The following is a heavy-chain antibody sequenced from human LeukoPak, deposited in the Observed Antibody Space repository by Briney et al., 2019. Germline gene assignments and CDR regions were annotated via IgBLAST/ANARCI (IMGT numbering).Heavy chain of an antibody. V-gene: IGHV3-7*04. J-gene: IGHJ4*02. CDR2: TKQDGSEK. CDR3: ARDLERYCSGGSCYSFDY. Sequence: PGGSLRLSCAASGFTFSSYWMSWVRQAPGKGLEWVANTKQDGSEKYYVDSVKGRFTISRDNAKNSLYLQMNSLRAEDTAVYYCARDLERYCSGGSCYSFDYWGQGTLVTVSS. D-gene: IGHD2-15*01. CDR1: GFTFSSYW.